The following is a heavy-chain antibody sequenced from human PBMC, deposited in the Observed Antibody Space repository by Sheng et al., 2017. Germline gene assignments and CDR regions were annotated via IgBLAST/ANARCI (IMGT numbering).Heavy chain of an antibody. V-gene: IGHV1-69*10. J-gene: IGHJ4*02. CDR2: IIPIYGIS. Sequence: QVQLVQSGAEVKKPGSSVKVSCKASGGTFSNYAISWVRQAPGQGLEWMGGIIPIYGISKETQKFQGRLTITADKSTSTAYMELSSLRSEDTAVYYCARGRFETQYYFDYWGQGTLVTVSS. CDR1: GGTFSNYA. CDR3: ARGRFETQYYFDY.